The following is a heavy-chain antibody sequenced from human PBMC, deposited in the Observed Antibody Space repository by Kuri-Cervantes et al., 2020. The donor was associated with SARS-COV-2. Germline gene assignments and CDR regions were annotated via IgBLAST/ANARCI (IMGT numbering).Heavy chain of an antibody. J-gene: IGHJ5*02. D-gene: IGHD3-10*01. CDR3: ARNNYGGSGSGNWFDP. Sequence: GSLRLSCEVSGFLFSASAIHWVRQASGKGLEWVGRVRGKANNYATAYAASVRGRFTISRDDSKNMAYLQMNSLKTEDTAVYYCARNNYGGSGSGNWFDPWGQGTLVTVSS. CDR1: GFLFSASA. CDR2: VRGKANNYAT. V-gene: IGHV3-73*01.